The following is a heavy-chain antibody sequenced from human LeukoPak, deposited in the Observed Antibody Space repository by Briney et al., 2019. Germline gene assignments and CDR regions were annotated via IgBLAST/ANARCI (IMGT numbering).Heavy chain of an antibody. V-gene: IGHV1-69*05. CDR2: IIPIFGTA. J-gene: IGHJ4*02. CDR1: GGTFSSYA. D-gene: IGHD3-22*01. CDR3: ASPDDSSGYYYGEWTFDY. Sequence: SVKVSCKASGGTFSSYAISWVRQAPGQGLEWMGGIIPIFGTANYAQKFQGRVTITTDESTSTAYMELSSLRSEDTAAYYCASPDDSSGYYYGEWTFDYWGQGTLVTVSS.